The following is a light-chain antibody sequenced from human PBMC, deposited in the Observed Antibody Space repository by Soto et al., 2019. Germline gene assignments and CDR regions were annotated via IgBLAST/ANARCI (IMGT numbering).Light chain of an antibody. J-gene: IGLJ1*01. CDR2: EVS. Sequence: QSVLTQPASVSGSPGQSITISCPGTSSDVGSYNLVSWYQQHPGKAPKLMIYEVSKRPSGVSNRFSGSKSGNTASLTISGLQAEDEADYYCCSYAGSSTYVFGTGTKLTVL. CDR3: CSYAGSSTYV. CDR1: SSDVGSYNL. V-gene: IGLV2-23*02.